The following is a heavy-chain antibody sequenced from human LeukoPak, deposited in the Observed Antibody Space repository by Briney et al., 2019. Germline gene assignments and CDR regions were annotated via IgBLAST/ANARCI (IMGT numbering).Heavy chain of an antibody. CDR2: ISGSGGST. D-gene: IGHD5-18*01. Sequence: GGSLRLSCAASGFTFSSYAMSWVRQAPGQGLEWVSAISGSGGSTYYADSVKGRFTISRDNSKNTLYLQMNSLRAEDTAVYYCAKSGGYSYGPDYWGQGTLVTVSS. CDR1: GFTFSSYA. V-gene: IGHV3-23*01. CDR3: AKSGGYSYGPDY. J-gene: IGHJ4*02.